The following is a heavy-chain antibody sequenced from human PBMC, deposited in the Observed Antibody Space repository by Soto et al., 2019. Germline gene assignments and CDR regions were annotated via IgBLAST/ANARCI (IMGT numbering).Heavy chain of an antibody. V-gene: IGHV4-59*01. D-gene: IGHD6-6*01. J-gene: IGHJ5*02. CDR3: ARGGLAARKGRWFDP. CDR1: GDSISSYY. CDR2: IHYSGST. Sequence: SETLSLTCTVSGDSISSYYWGWIRQPPGKGLEWIGYIHYSGSTNYNPSLKSRVTISVDTPKNQFSLKVNSMTAADTDVYYCARGGLAARKGRWFDPWGEGTLGTISS.